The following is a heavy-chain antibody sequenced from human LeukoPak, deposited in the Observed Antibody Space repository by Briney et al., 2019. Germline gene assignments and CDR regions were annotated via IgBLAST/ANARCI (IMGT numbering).Heavy chain of an antibody. V-gene: IGHV3-23*03. CDR3: ASWKWELRNYFDY. CDR1: GFTFSSYA. CDR2: IYSGGST. D-gene: IGHD1-26*01. J-gene: IGHJ4*02. Sequence: PGGSLRLSCAASGFTFSSYAMSWVRQAPGKGLEWVSVIYSGGSTYYADSVKGRFTISRDNSKNTLYLQMNSLRAEDTAVYYCASWKWELRNYFDYWGQGTLVTVSS.